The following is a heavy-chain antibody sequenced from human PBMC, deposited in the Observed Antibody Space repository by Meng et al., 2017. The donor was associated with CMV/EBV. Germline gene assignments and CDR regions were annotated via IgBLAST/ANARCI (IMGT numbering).Heavy chain of an antibody. J-gene: IGHJ3*02. V-gene: IGHV1-69*10. CDR3: AREPRRFYDFWSVYSGGFDI. CDR2: IIPILGIA. D-gene: IGHD3-3*01. CDR1: GGTFSSYA. Sequence: SVKVSCKASGGTFSSYAISWVRQAPGQGLEWMGGIIPILGIANYAQKFQGRVTITADKSTSTAYMELSSLRSEDTAVYYCAREPRRFYDFWSVYSGGFDIWGQGTMVTVSS.